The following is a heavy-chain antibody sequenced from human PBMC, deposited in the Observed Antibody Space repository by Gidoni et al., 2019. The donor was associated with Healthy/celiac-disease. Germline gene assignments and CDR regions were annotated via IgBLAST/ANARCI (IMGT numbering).Heavy chain of an antibody. J-gene: IGHJ4*02. CDR3: AKVLRVGANHLGTFDY. Sequence: EVQLLESGGGLVQPGGSLRLSCAASGFTFSSYAMSWVRQAPGKGLEVVSAISGSGGSTYYADSVKGRFTISRDNSKNTLYLQMNSLRAEDTAVYYCAKVLRVGANHLGTFDYWGQGTLVTVSS. D-gene: IGHD1-26*01. CDR1: GFTFSSYA. V-gene: IGHV3-23*01. CDR2: ISGSGGST.